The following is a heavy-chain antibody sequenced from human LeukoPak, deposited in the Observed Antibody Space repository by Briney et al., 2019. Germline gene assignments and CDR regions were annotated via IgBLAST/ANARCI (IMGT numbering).Heavy chain of an antibody. D-gene: IGHD3-16*01. V-gene: IGHV3-66*01. CDR1: GFTFSSYS. Sequence: GGSLRLSCAASGFTFSSYSMNWVRQAPGKGLEWVSVIYSGGSTYYADSVKGRFTISRDNSKNTLYLQMNSLRAEDTAVYYCARLLRRRDFDYWGQGTLVTVSS. J-gene: IGHJ4*02. CDR2: IYSGGST. CDR3: ARLLRRRDFDY.